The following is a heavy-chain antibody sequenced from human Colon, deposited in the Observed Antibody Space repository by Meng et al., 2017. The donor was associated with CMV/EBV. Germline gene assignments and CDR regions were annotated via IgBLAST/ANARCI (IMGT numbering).Heavy chain of an antibody. Sequence: GESLKISCTASGFSFRSYTMGWVRQAPGKGLEWVSGLSGIGDSTYYADSVKGRFTISRDNSKNSLYLQMDSLRAEDTAFYYCAKDSAVVVPAAIDYWGQGTLVTVSS. CDR2: LSGIGDST. J-gene: IGHJ4*02. D-gene: IGHD2-2*02. V-gene: IGHV3-23*01. CDR1: GFSFRSYT. CDR3: AKDSAVVVPAAIDY.